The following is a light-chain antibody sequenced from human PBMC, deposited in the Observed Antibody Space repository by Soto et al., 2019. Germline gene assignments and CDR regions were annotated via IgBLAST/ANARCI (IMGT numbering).Light chain of an antibody. J-gene: IGKJ4*01. CDR2: GAS. CDR1: QYVSSN. V-gene: IGKV3-15*01. Sequence: EIVLTQSPATLSVSPGERATLSCRASQYVSSNLAWYQQKPGQAPRLLIYGASTRATGIPARFSGSGSGTEFTLTISSLQSEDFAVYYCQQYNNWPPLTFGGWTKVEIK. CDR3: QQYNNWPPLT.